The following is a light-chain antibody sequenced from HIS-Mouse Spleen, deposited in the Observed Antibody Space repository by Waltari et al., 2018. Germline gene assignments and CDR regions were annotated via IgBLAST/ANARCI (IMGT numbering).Light chain of an antibody. CDR2: DNN. V-gene: IGLV1-51*01. CDR1: SSNIGNNY. Sequence: QSVLTQPPSVSAAPGQKVTISCSGSSSNIGNNYVSWYQQLPGTTPKLRIYDNNRRPSGIPDRFSGSKSGTSATLCITGLQTGDEADYYCGTWDSSLSAYVFGTGTKVTVL. CDR3: GTWDSSLSAYV. J-gene: IGLJ1*01.